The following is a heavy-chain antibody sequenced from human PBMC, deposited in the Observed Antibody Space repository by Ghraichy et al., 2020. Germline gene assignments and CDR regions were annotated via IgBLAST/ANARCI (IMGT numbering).Heavy chain of an antibody. CDR2: IYSGGST. V-gene: IGHV3-66*01. J-gene: IGHJ3*02. CDR1: GFTVSSNY. Sequence: GGSLRLSCAASGFTVSSNYMSWVRQAPGKGLEWVSVIYSGGSTYYADSVKGRFTISRDNSKNTLYLQMNSLRAEDTAVYYCAISSGWKSDAFDIWGQGTMVTVSS. D-gene: IGHD6-19*01. CDR3: AISSGWKSDAFDI.